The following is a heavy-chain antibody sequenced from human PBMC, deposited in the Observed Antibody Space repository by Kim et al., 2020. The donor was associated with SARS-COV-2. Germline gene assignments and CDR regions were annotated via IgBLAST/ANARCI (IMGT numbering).Heavy chain of an antibody. D-gene: IGHD4-17*01. V-gene: IGHV1-69*04. CDR2: A. Sequence: ADYAQKFPGRVTITADKSTSTAYMELSSLGSEDTAVYYCARGYYGDYFDYWGQGTLVTVSS. J-gene: IGHJ4*02. CDR3: ARGYYGDYFDY.